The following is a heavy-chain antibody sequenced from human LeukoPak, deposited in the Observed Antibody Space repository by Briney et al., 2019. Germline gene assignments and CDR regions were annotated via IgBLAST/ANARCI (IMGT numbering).Heavy chain of an antibody. CDR3: ASGTDCGGDCYGFVGYDY. J-gene: IGHJ4*02. V-gene: IGHV3-11*04. Sequence: PGGSLRLSCAASGFTFSDYYMSWIRQAPGKGLEWVSYISSSGSTIYYADSVKGRFTISRDNAKNSLYLQMNSLRAEDTAVYYCASGTDCGGDCYGFVGYDYWGQGTLVTVSS. CDR2: ISSSGSTI. CDR1: GFTFSDYY. D-gene: IGHD2-21*02.